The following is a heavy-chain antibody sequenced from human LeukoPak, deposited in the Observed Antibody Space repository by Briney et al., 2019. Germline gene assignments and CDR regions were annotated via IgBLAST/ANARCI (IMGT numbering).Heavy chain of an antibody. D-gene: IGHD2-15*01. CDR1: GFTFSDYY. J-gene: IGHJ4*02. V-gene: IGHV3-11*01. CDR3: ARGYCSGGSCYPFDY. Sequence: GGSLRLSCAASGFTFSDYYMSWIRQAPGKGLEWVSYISSSGSTIYYADSVKGRFTISKDNAKNSLYLQMNSLRAEDTAVYYCARGYCSGGSCYPFDYWGQGTLVTVSS. CDR2: ISSSGSTI.